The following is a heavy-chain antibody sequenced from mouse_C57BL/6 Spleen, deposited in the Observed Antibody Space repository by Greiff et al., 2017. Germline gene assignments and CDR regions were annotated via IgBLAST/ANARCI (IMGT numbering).Heavy chain of an antibody. CDR1: GFTFSDYG. Sequence: EVNVVESGGGLVKPGGSLKLSCAASGFTFSDYGMHWVRQAPEKGLEWVAYISSGSSTIYYADTVKGRFTISRDNAKNTLFLQMTSLRSEDTAMYYCARRDGSSYSWFAYWGQGTLVTVSA. J-gene: IGHJ3*01. D-gene: IGHD1-1*01. V-gene: IGHV5-17*01. CDR3: ARRDGSSYSWFAY. CDR2: ISSGSSTI.